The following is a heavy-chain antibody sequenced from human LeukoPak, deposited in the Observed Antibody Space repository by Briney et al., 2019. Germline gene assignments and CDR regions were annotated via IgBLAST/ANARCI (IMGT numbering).Heavy chain of an antibody. J-gene: IGHJ5*02. CDR2: IYYSGST. CDR1: GGSISSYY. Sequence: SETLSLTCTVSGGSISSYYWSWIRQPPGKGLEWIGYIYYSGSTNYNPSLKSRVTISVDTSKNQLSLKLSSVTAADTAVYYCARQVLRFLEWSPGWFDPWGQGTLVTVSS. D-gene: IGHD3-3*01. CDR3: ARQVLRFLEWSPGWFDP. V-gene: IGHV4-59*01.